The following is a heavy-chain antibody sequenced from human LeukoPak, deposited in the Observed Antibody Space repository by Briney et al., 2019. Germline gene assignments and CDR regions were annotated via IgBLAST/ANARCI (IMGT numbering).Heavy chain of an antibody. CDR1: GYTFTSYG. CDR2: ISAYNGNT. Sequence: ASVKVSCKASGYTFTSYGISWVRQAPGQGLEWMGWISAYNGNTNYAQKLQGRVTMTTDTSTSTAYMELRSLRSDDTAVYYCARVFSPNGSGSYSDWGQGTLVTVSS. J-gene: IGHJ4*02. V-gene: IGHV1-18*04. D-gene: IGHD3-10*01. CDR3: ARVFSPNGSGSYSD.